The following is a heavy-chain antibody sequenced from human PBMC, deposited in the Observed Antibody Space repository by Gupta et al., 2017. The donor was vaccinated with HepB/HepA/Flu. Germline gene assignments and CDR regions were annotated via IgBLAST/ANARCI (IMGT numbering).Heavy chain of an antibody. V-gene: IGHV3-7*01. J-gene: IGHJ4*02. CDR3: ARDTYRFLDF. Sequence: DVQVVESGGGLVQPGGSLRRSCAASGFTFSRYWMSWVRQAPGKGLEWVASIHEDGSDKYYMDSVKGRFTISRDNAQNSLYLQMNSLRAEDTAVYYCARDTYRFLDFWGQGTLVTVSS. D-gene: IGHD2/OR15-2a*01. CDR2: IHEDGSDK. CDR1: GFTFSRYW.